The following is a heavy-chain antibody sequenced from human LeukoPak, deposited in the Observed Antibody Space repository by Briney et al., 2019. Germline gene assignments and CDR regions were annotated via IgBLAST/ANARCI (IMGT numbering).Heavy chain of an antibody. V-gene: IGHV4-30-4*01. CDR2: IYYSGST. J-gene: IGHJ6*02. Sequence: PSETLSLTCTVSGGSISSGDYYWSWIRQPPGKGLEWIGYIYYSGSTYYNPSLKSRVTISVDTSKNQFSLKLSSVTAADTAVYYCARARYALEERTNYYYYGMDVWGQGTTVTVSS. D-gene: IGHD1/OR15-1a*01. CDR3: ARARYALEERTNYYYYGMDV. CDR1: GGSISSGDYY.